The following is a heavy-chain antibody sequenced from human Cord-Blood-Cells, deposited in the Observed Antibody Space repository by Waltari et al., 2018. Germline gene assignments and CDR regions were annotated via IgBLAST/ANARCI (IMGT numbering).Heavy chain of an antibody. CDR2: IYYSGST. J-gene: IGHJ3*02. CDR1: GGSISSSSYY. Sequence: QLQLQESGPGLVKPSETLSLTCTVSGGSISSSSYYWGWIRQPPGKGLEWIGSIYYSGSTYYNPSLKSRVTISVDTSKNQFSLKLSSVTAADTAVYYCARRTAARSGAFDIWGQGTMVTVSS. D-gene: IGHD5-18*01. V-gene: IGHV4-39*07. CDR3: ARRTAARSGAFDI.